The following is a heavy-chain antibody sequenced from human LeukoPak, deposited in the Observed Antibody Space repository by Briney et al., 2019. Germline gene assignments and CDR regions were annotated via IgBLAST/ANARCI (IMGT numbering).Heavy chain of an antibody. D-gene: IGHD3-22*01. J-gene: IGHJ1*01. CDR3: ARAPSEVGGYYPEYFRH. Sequence: GGSLRLSCAASGFTFSSFWMHWVRQPPGRGLVWVSRIKSDGKTNYADSAKGRFTISRDNAKNTVSLQMDSLRAEDTGVYYCARAPSEVGGYYPEYFRHWGQGTLVTVSS. CDR1: GFTFSSFW. CDR2: IKSDGKT. V-gene: IGHV3-74*01.